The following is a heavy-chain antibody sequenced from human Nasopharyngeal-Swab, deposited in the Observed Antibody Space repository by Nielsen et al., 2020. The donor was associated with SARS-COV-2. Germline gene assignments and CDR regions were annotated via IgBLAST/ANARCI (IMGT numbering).Heavy chain of an antibody. CDR2: IIPILPLT. Sequence: SSVKVSCKTSGGTFSSYGISWFRQAPGQGLEWMGGIIPILPLTNYAKKFQDRVTITADKSTSTAYMELSSLRSEDTAAYYCARGGWLRKDYYYSYYYMDVWGKGTTVTVSS. CDR1: GGTFSSYG. CDR3: ARGGWLRKDYYYSYYYMDV. V-gene: IGHV1-69*10. D-gene: IGHD5-24*01. J-gene: IGHJ6*03.